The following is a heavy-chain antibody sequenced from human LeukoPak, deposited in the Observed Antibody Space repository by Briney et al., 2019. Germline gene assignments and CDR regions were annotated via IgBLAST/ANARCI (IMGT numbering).Heavy chain of an antibody. CDR1: GFTFDDYA. J-gene: IGHJ3*02. V-gene: IGHV3-9*01. Sequence: PGRSLRLSCAASGFTFDDYAMHWVRQAPGKGLELVSGISWNSGSICYADFVKGRLTIYRDTAKNSMYLQMNSLSAEDTALYYCAKDKLPAPRSFAFDIWGQGTMVTVSS. CDR3: AKDKLPAPRSFAFDI. CDR2: ISWNSGSI. D-gene: IGHD2-2*01.